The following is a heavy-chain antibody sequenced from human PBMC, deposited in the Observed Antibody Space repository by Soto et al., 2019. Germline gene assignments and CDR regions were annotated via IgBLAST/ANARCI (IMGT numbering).Heavy chain of an antibody. CDR2: IIPNLGSA. CDR1: GYTFTGYY. V-gene: IGHV1-2*02. J-gene: IGHJ4*02. Sequence: ASVKVSCKASGYTFTGYYMHWVRQAPGQGLEWMGRIIPNLGSANYAQKFQGRVTMTADKSMSTAYMELSSLRSEDTAVYYCAREEDLGSSSFGFLDYWGQGTLVTVSS. CDR3: AREEDLGSSSFGFLDY. D-gene: IGHD6-6*01.